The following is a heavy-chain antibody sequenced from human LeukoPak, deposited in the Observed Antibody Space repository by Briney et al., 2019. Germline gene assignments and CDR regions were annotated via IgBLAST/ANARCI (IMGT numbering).Heavy chain of an antibody. J-gene: IGHJ3*02. CDR2: IWYDGSNK. Sequence: PGGSLRLSCAASGFTFSSYGMHWVRQAPGKGLEWVAVIWYDGSNKYYADSVKGRFTISRDNAKNSLYLQMNSLRAEDTAVYYCAGGTYAFDIWGQGTMVTVSS. CDR3: AGGTYAFDI. CDR1: GFTFSSYG. D-gene: IGHD2-2*01. V-gene: IGHV3-33*01.